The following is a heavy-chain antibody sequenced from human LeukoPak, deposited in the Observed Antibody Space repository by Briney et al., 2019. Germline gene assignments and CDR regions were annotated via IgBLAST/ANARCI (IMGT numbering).Heavy chain of an antibody. CDR3: TTYHSGSGDY. D-gene: IGHD3-10*01. CDR1: GFTFSHAW. Sequence: GGSLRLSCAASGFTFSHAWMSWVRQAPGKGLEWVGRTISKTNGGTTQYAAPVKGRFTISRDDSENTLYLQMNSLKTEDTAVYYCTTYHSGSGDYWGQGTLVTVSS. V-gene: IGHV3-15*01. J-gene: IGHJ4*02. CDR2: TISKTNGGTT.